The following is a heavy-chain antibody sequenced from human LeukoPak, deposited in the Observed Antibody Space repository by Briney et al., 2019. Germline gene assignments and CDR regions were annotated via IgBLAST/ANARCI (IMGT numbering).Heavy chain of an antibody. Sequence: SETLSLTCAVYGGSFSGYYWSWIRQPPGKGLEWIGEINHSGSTNYNPSLKSRVTISVDTSKNQFSLNLSSVTAADTAVYYCARVGTASRLNWFDPWGQGTLVTVSS. CDR2: INHSGST. CDR3: ARVGTASRLNWFDP. CDR1: GGSFSGYY. D-gene: IGHD5-18*01. J-gene: IGHJ5*02. V-gene: IGHV4-34*01.